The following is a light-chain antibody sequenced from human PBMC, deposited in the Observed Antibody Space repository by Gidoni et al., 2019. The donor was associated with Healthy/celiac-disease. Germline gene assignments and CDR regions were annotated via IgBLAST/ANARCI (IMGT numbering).Light chain of an antibody. Sequence: DIQMIQSPSTLSASVGDRVTITCRASQSISNWLAWYQQKPGKAPKLLIYDASSFESGVPSRFSGSGSGTEFTLTISSLQPDDFATYYCQQYNSLWTFGQGTKVEIK. CDR2: DAS. J-gene: IGKJ1*01. CDR3: QQYNSLWT. V-gene: IGKV1-5*01. CDR1: QSISNW.